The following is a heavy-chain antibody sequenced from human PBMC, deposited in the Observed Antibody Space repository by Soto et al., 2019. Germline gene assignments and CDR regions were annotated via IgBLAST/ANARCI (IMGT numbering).Heavy chain of an antibody. V-gene: IGHV4-39*01. CDR3: AGQTFTIAAASYGRTNWSDP. D-gene: IGHD3-16*01. Sequence: SETLSLTCSASGCTITSSSHFWGWVRQPPGKGLEWIGTIYCTGYTYYTPSLKSRLTMSIDTSKNEFSLRLTSVIAADTAVYYCAGQTFTIAAASYGRTNWSDPWGPGTLVTVSS. J-gene: IGHJ5*02. CDR1: GCTITSSSHF. CDR2: IYCTGYT.